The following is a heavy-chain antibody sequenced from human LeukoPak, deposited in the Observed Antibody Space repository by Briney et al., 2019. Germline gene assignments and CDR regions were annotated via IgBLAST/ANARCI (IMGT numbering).Heavy chain of an antibody. Sequence: PSETLSLTCTVSGGSISSSSYYWGWIRQPPGKGLEWIGSIYYSGSTYYNPSLKSRVTISVDTSKNQFSLKLSSVTAADTAVYYCARMETSSVEMATMGWGQGTLVTVSS. CDR2: IYYSGST. D-gene: IGHD5-24*01. CDR1: GGSISSSSYY. CDR3: ARMETSSVEMATMG. J-gene: IGHJ4*02. V-gene: IGHV4-39*07.